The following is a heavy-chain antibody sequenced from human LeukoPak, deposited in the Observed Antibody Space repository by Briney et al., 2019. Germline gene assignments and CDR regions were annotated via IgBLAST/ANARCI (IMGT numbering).Heavy chain of an antibody. CDR1: GYTLTKIS. Sequence: ASVKVSCKVSGYTLTKISMHWVRQAPGKGLEWMGGFDPEDGETIYAQKFQGRVTMTEDTSTDTAYMELSSLRSEDTAVYYCARCILATCRYLPSFDFWGQGTLVTVSS. CDR2: FDPEDGET. CDR3: ARCILATCRYLPSFDF. J-gene: IGHJ4*02. V-gene: IGHV1-24*01. D-gene: IGHD3-3*02.